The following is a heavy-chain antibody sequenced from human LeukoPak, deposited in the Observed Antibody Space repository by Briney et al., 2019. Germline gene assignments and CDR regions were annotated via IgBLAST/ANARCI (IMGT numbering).Heavy chain of an antibody. CDR3: ARRISGAWFDP. CDR1: GFTFSSYA. D-gene: IGHD2-15*01. J-gene: IGHJ5*02. CDR2: ISGSGGST. Sequence: GGSLRLSCGASGFTFSSYAMSWVRQAPGKGLEWVSGISGSGGSTYYADSVKGRFTISRDNSKNTLYLQMNSLRAEDTAVYYCARRISGAWFDPWGQGTLVTVSS. V-gene: IGHV3-23*01.